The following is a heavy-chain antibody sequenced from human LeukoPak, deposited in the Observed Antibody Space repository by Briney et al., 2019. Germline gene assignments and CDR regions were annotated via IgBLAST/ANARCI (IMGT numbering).Heavy chain of an antibody. CDR2: IIPIFGTA. V-gene: IGHV1-69*05. CDR3: ARGWMTTVNAHPIGLISPANYYYMDV. CDR1: GGTFSSYA. Sequence: SVKVSCKASGGTFSSYAISWVRQAPGQGLEWMGGIIPIFGTANYAQKFQGRVTITTDESTSTAYMELSSLRSEDTAVYYCARGWMTTVNAHPIGLISPANYYYMDVWGKGTTVTVSS. J-gene: IGHJ6*03. D-gene: IGHD4-11*01.